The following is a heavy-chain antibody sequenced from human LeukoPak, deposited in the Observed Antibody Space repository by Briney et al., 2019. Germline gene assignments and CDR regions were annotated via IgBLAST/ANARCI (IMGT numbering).Heavy chain of an antibody. J-gene: IGHJ3*02. CDR1: GYTFTGYY. D-gene: IGHD4-17*01. CDR2: MNPNSGNT. Sequence: GASVKVSFKASGYTFTGYYMHWVRQAPGQGLEWMGWMNPNSGNTGYAQKFQGRVTMTGNTSISTAYMELSSLRSEDTAVYYCARSYGDYGVAFDIWGQGTMVTVSS. CDR3: ARSYGDYGVAFDI. V-gene: IGHV1-8*02.